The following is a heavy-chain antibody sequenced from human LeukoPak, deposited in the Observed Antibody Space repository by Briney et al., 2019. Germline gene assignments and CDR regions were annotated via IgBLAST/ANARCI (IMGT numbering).Heavy chain of an antibody. J-gene: IGHJ4*02. CDR3: AKDLTYYYGSGSLDY. CDR1: GFTFSSYG. Sequence: PGRSLRHSCAASGFTFSSYGMHWVRQAPGKGLEWVAVISYDGSDKYYADSVKGRFTISRDNSKNTLYLQMNSLRAEDTAVYYCAKDLTYYYGSGSLDYWGQGTLVTVSS. CDR2: ISYDGSDK. D-gene: IGHD3-10*01. V-gene: IGHV3-30*18.